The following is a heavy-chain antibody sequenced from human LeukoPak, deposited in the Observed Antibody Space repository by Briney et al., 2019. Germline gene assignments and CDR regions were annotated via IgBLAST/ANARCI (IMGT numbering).Heavy chain of an antibody. Sequence: ASVKVSCKTSGYTFTGFYIHWVRQAPGQGLEWMGRLNPNSGDTNYAQKFQGRVTMTGDTSINTAYMELSRLISDDTAGYCCARVQVSDDNWGFFDYWGQGTLVTVSS. V-gene: IGHV1-2*06. CDR2: LNPNSGDT. D-gene: IGHD1-1*01. CDR3: ARVQVSDDNWGFFDY. CDR1: GYTFTGFY. J-gene: IGHJ4*02.